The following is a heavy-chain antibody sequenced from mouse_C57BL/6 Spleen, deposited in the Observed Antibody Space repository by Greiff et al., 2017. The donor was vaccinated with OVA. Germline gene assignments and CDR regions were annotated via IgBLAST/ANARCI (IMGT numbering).Heavy chain of an antibody. CDR3: ATNWDVDYYAMDY. Sequence: EVHLVESGGGLVKPGGSLKLSCAASGFTFSDYGMHWVRQTPEKGLEWVAYISSGSSTIYYADTVKGRFTISRDNAKNTLFLQMTSLRSENTAMYYCATNWDVDYYAMDYWGKGTSVTVSS. J-gene: IGHJ4*01. V-gene: IGHV5-17*01. CDR1: GFTFSDYG. D-gene: IGHD4-1*01. CDR2: ISSGSSTI.